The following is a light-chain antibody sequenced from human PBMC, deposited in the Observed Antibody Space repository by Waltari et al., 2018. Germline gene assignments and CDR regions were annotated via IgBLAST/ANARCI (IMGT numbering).Light chain of an antibody. CDR1: WSYLGAVYA. J-gene: IGLJ2*01. Sequence: QSVLTQPPSVSGAPGQRVTISCTGSWSYLGAVYAVQWYQQLPGSAPKLLIYGNRNRPSGVPDRFSGSKSATSASLAITGLQAEDEGDYYCQSFDNSLSGSVVFGGGTKLTVL. CDR3: QSFDNSLSGSVV. V-gene: IGLV1-40*01. CDR2: GNR.